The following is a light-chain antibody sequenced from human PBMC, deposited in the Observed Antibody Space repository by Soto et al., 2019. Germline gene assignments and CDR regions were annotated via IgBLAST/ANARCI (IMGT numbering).Light chain of an antibody. J-gene: IGKJ2*01. Sequence: EIVMTQSRATSSVSPGERANLCCXXSQSVSSNLAWYQQKPGQAPRLLIYGASTRATGIPARFSGSGSGTEFTLTISSLQSEDFALYYCHQYNSWPPGTFGQGTKVDIK. CDR1: QSVSSN. CDR3: HQYNSWPPGT. V-gene: IGKV3-15*01. CDR2: GAS.